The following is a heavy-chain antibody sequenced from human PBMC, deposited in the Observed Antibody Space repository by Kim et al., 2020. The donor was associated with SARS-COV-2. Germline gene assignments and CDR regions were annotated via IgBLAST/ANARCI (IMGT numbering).Heavy chain of an antibody. V-gene: IGHV3-74*01. CDR1: GFTFSSYW. D-gene: IGHD3-16*01. CDR3: ASLSPGYVWDKFDY. Sequence: GGSLRLSCVASGFTFSSYWMHWVRQAPGKGLVWVSRVNSDGSSTNYADSVKGRFTISRDNARNTLYLQMNSLRAEDTAVYYCASLSPGYVWDKFDYWGQRTLVTVSS. J-gene: IGHJ4*02. CDR2: VNSDGSST.